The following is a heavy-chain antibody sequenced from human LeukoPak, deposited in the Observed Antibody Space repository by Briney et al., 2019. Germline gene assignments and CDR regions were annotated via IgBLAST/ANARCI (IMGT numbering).Heavy chain of an antibody. CDR1: GYTFTSYA. Sequence: ASVKVSCKASGYTFTSYAMNWVRQAPGQGLEWMGWINTNTGNPTYAQGFTGRFVFSLDTSVSTAYLQISSLKAEDTAVYYCARDLSSSSSGRGLYYYYMDVWGKGTTVTISS. V-gene: IGHV7-4-1*02. J-gene: IGHJ6*03. CDR2: INTNTGNP. CDR3: ARDLSSSSSGRGLYYYYMDV. D-gene: IGHD6-6*01.